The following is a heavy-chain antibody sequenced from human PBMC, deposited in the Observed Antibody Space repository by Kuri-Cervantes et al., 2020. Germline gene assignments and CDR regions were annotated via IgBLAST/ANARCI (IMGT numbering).Heavy chain of an antibody. V-gene: IGHV3-72*01. CDR1: GFTFSSYW. CDR3: ARDALAEWGSYFDY. CDR2: TRNKASSYTT. Sequence: GESLKISCAASGFTFSSYWMSWVRQAPGKGLEWVGRTRNKASSYTTDYAASVEGRFTISRDDSKISLYLQMNSLKTEDTAVYYCARDALAEWGSYFDYWGQGTLVTVSS. D-gene: IGHD1-26*01. J-gene: IGHJ4*02.